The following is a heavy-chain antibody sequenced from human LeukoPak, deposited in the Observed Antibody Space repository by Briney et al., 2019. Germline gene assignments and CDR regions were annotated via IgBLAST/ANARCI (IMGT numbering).Heavy chain of an antibody. CDR3: ARDPGPVVVTKVDAFDI. CDR1: GGSIGSGDYY. J-gene: IGHJ3*02. Sequence: PSQTLSLTCTVSGGSIGSGDYYWSWIRQPPGKGLEWIGYIYYSGSTYYNPSLKSRVTISVDTSKNQFSLKLSSVTAADTAVYYCARDPGPVVVTKVDAFDIWGQGTMVTVSS. D-gene: IGHD2-21*02. CDR2: IYYSGST. V-gene: IGHV4-30-4*01.